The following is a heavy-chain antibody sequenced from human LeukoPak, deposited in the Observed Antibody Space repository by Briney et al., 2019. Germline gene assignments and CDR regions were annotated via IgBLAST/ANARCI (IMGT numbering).Heavy chain of an antibody. CDR2: IFYSGST. CDR3: ARDGGTDMAFYYDY. D-gene: IGHD5-18*01. Sequence: SETLSLTCTVSGGSISTSNYYWGWIRQPPGKGLEWIGNIFYSGSTYYSPSLRSRVTISLDTSRNQFSLKLNSVSAADTAVYYCARDGGTDMAFYYDYWGQGTLVTVSS. CDR1: GGSISTSNYY. V-gene: IGHV4-39*07. J-gene: IGHJ4*02.